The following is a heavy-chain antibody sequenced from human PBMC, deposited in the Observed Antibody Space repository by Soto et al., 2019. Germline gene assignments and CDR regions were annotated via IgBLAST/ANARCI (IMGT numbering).Heavy chain of an antibody. J-gene: IGHJ4*02. V-gene: IGHV4-39*01. CDR2: IYYSGST. D-gene: IGHD4-17*01. Sequence: SETLYLTCTVSGGSISSSSYYWGWIRQPPGKGLEWIGSIYYSGSTNYNPSLKSRVTISVDTSKNKLSLKLSSVTAADTAVYYCARSMTTVVTLDYWGQGTLVTVS. CDR1: GGSISSSSYY. CDR3: ARSMTTVVTLDY.